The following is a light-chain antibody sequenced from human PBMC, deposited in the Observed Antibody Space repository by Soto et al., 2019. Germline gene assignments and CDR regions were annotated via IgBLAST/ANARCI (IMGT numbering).Light chain of an antibody. CDR2: GAS. V-gene: IGKV3-15*01. CDR1: QSVSSK. J-gene: IGKJ2*01. Sequence: EIVMTQSPVTLSVSPGERATLSFSASQSVSSKLAWYQQKPGQAPRLLLYGASTRAPGIPARFSGSGSWPEFTLSISSLQSEDFAVYYCQHYNNWPQTFGQGTKLEIK. CDR3: QHYNNWPQT.